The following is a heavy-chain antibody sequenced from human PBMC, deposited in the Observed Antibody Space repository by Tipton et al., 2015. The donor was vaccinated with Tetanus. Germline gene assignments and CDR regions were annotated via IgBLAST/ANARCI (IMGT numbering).Heavy chain of an antibody. CDR3: ARDQGGGRVARLNWFGP. V-gene: IGHV4-59*12. J-gene: IGHJ5*02. CDR2: IFYSGRT. Sequence: TLSLTCNVSGDSMTDFYWSWIRQPPGKGLEWIAYIFYSGRTQHNPSPKSRVTISVDTSNNQFSLKLSSVTAADTAVYYCARDQGGGRVARLNWFGPWGQGTLVTVSS. CDR1: GDSMTDFY. D-gene: IGHD3-16*01.